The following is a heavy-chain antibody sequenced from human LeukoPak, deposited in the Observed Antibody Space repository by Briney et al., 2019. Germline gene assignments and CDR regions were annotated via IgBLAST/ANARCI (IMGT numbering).Heavy chain of an antibody. CDR3: ASMGDFWSGYPDFDY. Sequence: APVKVSCKASGYTFTGYYMHWVRQAPGQGLEWMGWINPNSGGTNYAQKFQGRVTMTRDTSISTAYMELSRLRSDDTAVYYCASMGDFWSGYPDFDYWGQGTLVTVSS. V-gene: IGHV1-2*02. J-gene: IGHJ4*02. CDR1: GYTFTGYY. D-gene: IGHD3-3*01. CDR2: INPNSGGT.